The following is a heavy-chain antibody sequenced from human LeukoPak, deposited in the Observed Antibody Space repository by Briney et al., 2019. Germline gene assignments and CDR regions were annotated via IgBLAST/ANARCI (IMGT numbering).Heavy chain of an antibody. CDR3: ARDQDADY. D-gene: IGHD2-15*01. J-gene: IGHJ4*02. CDR2: INPNSGGT. Sequence: GASVKVSCKAFGDTFSSSSMSWVRQAPGQGLEWMGWINPNSGGTNYAQKFQGRVTMTRDTSISTAYMELSRLRSDDTAVYYCARDQDADYWGQGTLVTVSS. V-gene: IGHV1-2*02. CDR1: GDTFSSSS.